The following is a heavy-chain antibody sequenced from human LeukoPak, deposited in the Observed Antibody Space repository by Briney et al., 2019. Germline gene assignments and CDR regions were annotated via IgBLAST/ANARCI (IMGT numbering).Heavy chain of an antibody. CDR3: VKFGFTGTSFDY. J-gene: IGHJ4*02. D-gene: IGHD4-17*01. CDR1: GFTVSSNY. CDR2: IYSGGST. V-gene: IGHV3-53*05. Sequence: PGGSLRLSCAASGFTVSSNYMSWVRQAPGKGLEWVSVIYSGGSTYYADSVKGRFTISRDNSKNMVYLQMNSLRAEDTAVYYCVKFGFTGTSFDYWGQGTLVTVSS.